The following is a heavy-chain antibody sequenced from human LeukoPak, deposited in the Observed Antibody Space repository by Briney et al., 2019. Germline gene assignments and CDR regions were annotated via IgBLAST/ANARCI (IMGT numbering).Heavy chain of an antibody. CDR2: IFYSGNT. CDR3: ARLAAYCSSASCSFDS. D-gene: IGHD2-2*01. J-gene: IGHJ4*02. CDR1: GGSISSSSYY. V-gene: IGHV4-39*01. Sequence: PSETLSLTCTVSGGSISSSSYYWGWVRQPPGKGLEWIGNIFYSGNTYYNSSLKSRLTVSVDTSRNQFSLKLNSVTAADTAVYYCARLAAYCSSASCSFDSWGQGTLVTVSS.